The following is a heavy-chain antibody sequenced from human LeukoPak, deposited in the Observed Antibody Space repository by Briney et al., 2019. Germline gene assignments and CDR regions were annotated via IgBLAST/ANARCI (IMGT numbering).Heavy chain of an antibody. V-gene: IGHV3-30*02. D-gene: IGHD2-2*01. CDR2: IWCDGSNK. CDR3: AKGSFYCNGNSCPQYYYYMDV. Sequence: AGGSLRLSCAASGFTFRSYGMHWVRQAPGKGLEWVAVIWCDGSNKYYADSVKGRFTISRDDSKNTLCLQMNSLRAEDTAVYYCAKGSFYCNGNSCPQYYYYMDVWGKGTTVTVSS. CDR1: GFTFRSYG. J-gene: IGHJ6*03.